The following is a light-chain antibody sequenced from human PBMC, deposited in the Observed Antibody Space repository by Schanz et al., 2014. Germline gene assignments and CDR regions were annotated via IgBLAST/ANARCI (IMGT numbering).Light chain of an antibody. CDR1: SSDIGAYNY. V-gene: IGLV2-8*01. J-gene: IGLJ1*01. CDR2: EVS. CDR3: AAWDDSLDAYV. Sequence: QSALTQPPSASGSLGQSVTISCTGTSSDIGAYNYVSWYQQHPGKAPKLMIYEVSKRPSGVPDRFSGSKSGNTASLTISGLQAEDEADYYCAAWDDSLDAYVFGSGTKLTVL.